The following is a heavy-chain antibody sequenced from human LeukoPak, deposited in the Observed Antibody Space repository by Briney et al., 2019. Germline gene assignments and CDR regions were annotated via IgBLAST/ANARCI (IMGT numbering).Heavy chain of an antibody. V-gene: IGHV5-51*01. CDR3: GRIPAAGSLKGSFDI. Sequence: GESRKISCKGSGYSFTTYWIGWVRQMPGKGLERMGIIYPGDSDTTYSPSFQGQVTISADKSISTAYLQWSSLKASDSAMYYCGRIPAAGSLKGSFDIWGQGTMVTVSS. J-gene: IGHJ3*02. CDR2: IYPGDSDT. D-gene: IGHD6-13*01. CDR1: GYSFTTYW.